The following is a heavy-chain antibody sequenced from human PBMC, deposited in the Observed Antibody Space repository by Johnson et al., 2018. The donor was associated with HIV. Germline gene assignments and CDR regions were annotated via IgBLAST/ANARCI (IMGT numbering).Heavy chain of an antibody. CDR3: ARGSIAAAGWGAFDI. CDR2: IGTTGDT. V-gene: IGHV3-13*01. Sequence: VQVVESGGGVVQPGGSLRLSCAASGFTFSSYDMHWVRQTTGKSLEWVSGIGTTGDTYYPGSVKGRFTISRENAKKSLYLQMNSLRAGDTAVYYCARGSIAAAGWGAFDIWGQGTVVTVSS. J-gene: IGHJ3*02. CDR1: GFTFSSYD. D-gene: IGHD6-13*01.